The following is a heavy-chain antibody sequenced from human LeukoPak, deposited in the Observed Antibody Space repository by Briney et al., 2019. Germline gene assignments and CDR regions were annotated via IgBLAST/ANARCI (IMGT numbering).Heavy chain of an antibody. D-gene: IGHD3-10*01. CDR2: INHSGST. V-gene: IGHV4-34*01. CDR3: ARHYYGSGRGLRRFDP. Sequence: SETLSLTCAVYGGSFSGYHWSWIRQPPGKGLEWIGEINHSGSTNYNPSLKSRVTISVDTSKNQFSLKLSSVTAADTAVYYCARHYYGSGRGLRRFDPWGQGTLVTVSS. CDR1: GGSFSGYH. J-gene: IGHJ5*02.